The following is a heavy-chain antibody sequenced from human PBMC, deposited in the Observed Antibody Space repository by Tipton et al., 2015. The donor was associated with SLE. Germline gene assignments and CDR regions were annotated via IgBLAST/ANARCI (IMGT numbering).Heavy chain of an antibody. Sequence: GSLRLSCAASGFTFSSYAMSWVRQAPGKGLEWVSYISSSGSTIYYADSVKGRFTISRDSAKNSLYLQMNSLRAEDTAVYYCARDKGVVVPAAIGTTYYYYGMDVWGQGTTVTVSS. CDR2: ISSSGSTI. D-gene: IGHD2-2*01. CDR1: GFTFSSYA. V-gene: IGHV3-48*03. CDR3: ARDKGVVVPAAIGTTYYYYGMDV. J-gene: IGHJ6*02.